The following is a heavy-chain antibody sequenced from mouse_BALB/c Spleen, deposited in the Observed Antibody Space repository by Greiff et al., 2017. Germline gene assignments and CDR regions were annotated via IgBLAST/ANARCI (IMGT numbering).Heavy chain of an antibody. CDR3: TRGEGSTMIPEGAMDY. CDR2: INPSNGGT. Sequence: VQLQQPGAELVKPGASVKLSCKASGYTFTSYYMYWVKQRPGQGLEWIGGINPSNGGTNFNEKFKSKATLTVDKSSSTAYMQLSSLTSEDSAVYYCTRGEGSTMIPEGAMDYWGQGTSVTVSS. V-gene: IGHV1S81*02. D-gene: IGHD2-4*01. J-gene: IGHJ4*01. CDR1: GYTFTSYY.